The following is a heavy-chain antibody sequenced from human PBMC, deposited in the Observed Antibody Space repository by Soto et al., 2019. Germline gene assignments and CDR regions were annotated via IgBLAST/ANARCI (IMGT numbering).Heavy chain of an antibody. CDR1: GFSIGGNP. V-gene: IGHV3-53*01. CDR3: ARGLNDDS. Sequence: GGSLRLSCEVSGFSIGGNPMSWVRQAPGQGLEWVASIHTVGSTYYADSVQGRFTISRDNSKNTLFLQMNSLRVGDTAIYFRARGLNDDSWGQGTLVTVSS. J-gene: IGHJ4*02. CDR2: IHTVGST. D-gene: IGHD1-1*01.